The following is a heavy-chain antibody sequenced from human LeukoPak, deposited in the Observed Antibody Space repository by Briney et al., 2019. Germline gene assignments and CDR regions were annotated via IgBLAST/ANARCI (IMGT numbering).Heavy chain of an antibody. J-gene: IGHJ4*02. CDR3: ARQRATTLVRGDMAPDF. Sequence: GESLKISCKGSGYRFISYWIGWVRQMPEEGLEWMGIIYPGDSDTRYGPSFQGQVTISADKSISTAYLQWSNLKASDTAMYYCARQRATTLVRGDMAPDFWGQGTLVTVSS. V-gene: IGHV5-51*01. CDR1: GYRFISYW. D-gene: IGHD3-10*01. CDR2: IYPGDSDT.